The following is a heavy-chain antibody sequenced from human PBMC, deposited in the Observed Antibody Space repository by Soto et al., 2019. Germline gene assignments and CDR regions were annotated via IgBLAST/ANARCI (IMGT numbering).Heavy chain of an antibody. J-gene: IGHJ4*02. CDR3: ARHGSY. Sequence: QLQLQESGPGLVKPSETLSLTCSVSGVSISNTSYYWGWIRQAPGQGLEWVGTIYFSGSTFYNPSLKSRVTISIDTSKNQFSLRLSSETAADTAVYYCARHGSYWGQGTLVTVSS. CDR2: IYFSGST. CDR1: GVSISNTSYY. V-gene: IGHV4-39*01.